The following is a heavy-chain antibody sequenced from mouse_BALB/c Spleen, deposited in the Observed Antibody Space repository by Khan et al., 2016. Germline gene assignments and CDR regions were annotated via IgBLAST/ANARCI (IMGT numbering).Heavy chain of an antibody. J-gene: IGHJ4*01. V-gene: IGHV3-2*02. CDR3: ARWLDAMDY. Sequence: EVQLQESGPGLVKPSQSLSLTCTVTGYSITSDYAWNWIRQFPGNKLEWMGYISYSGTTTYNPSLKSRISITRDTSKNQLFLQLHTVTTEDTGTYYCARWLDAMDYWGQGTSVTVSS. CDR1: GYSITSDYA. CDR2: ISYSGTT. D-gene: IGHD2-2*01.